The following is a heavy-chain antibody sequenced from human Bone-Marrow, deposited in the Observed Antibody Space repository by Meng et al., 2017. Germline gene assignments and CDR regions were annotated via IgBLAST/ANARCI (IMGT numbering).Heavy chain of an antibody. CDR2: IYYSGTT. Sequence: QVHLQESGPGLVKPSQTLSLTCTVSGGSISSGGYYWSWIRQHPGKGLEWIGYIYYSGTTYYNPSLSSLVTISVDTSKNQFSLNLSSVTAADTAVYYCARDIRQGGNIWFDPWGQGTLVTVSS. CDR3: ARDIRQGGNIWFDP. CDR1: GGSISSGGYY. J-gene: IGHJ5*02. D-gene: IGHD3-16*01. V-gene: IGHV4-31*01.